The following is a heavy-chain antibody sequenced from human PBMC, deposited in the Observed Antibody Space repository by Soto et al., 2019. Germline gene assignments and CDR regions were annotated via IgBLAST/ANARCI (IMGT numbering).Heavy chain of an antibody. Sequence: AVQVSCKDSGGTFSSYAISWVRQAPGQGREGMGGIMPIFGTANYAQKFQGRVTITADESTSTAYMELSSLRSEDTAVYYCARARNTEYYYDSSGDGYNWFDSWGQGTLVTVSS. V-gene: IGHV1-69*13. J-gene: IGHJ5*01. CDR2: IMPIFGTA. D-gene: IGHD3-22*01. CDR3: ARARNTEYYYDSSGDGYNWFDS. CDR1: GGTFSSYA.